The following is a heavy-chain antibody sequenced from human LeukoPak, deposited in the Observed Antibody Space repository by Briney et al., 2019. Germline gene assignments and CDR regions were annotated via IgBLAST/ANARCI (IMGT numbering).Heavy chain of an antibody. Sequence: SQTLSLTCTVSGGSISSGDYFWSWIRQPPGKGLEWFGYISHSGYTSYNPSLKSRVTISVDTSKNQFSLKLSSVTAADTAVYFCARDHWSGTVTIPGSWFDPWGRGTLVTVAS. CDR3: ARDHWSGTVTIPGSWFDP. J-gene: IGHJ5*02. CDR1: GGSISSGDYF. D-gene: IGHD4-17*01. CDR2: ISHSGYT. V-gene: IGHV4-30-4*01.